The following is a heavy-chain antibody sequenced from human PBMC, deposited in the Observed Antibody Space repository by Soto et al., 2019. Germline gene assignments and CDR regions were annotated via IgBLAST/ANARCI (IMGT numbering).Heavy chain of an antibody. CDR2: IYHSGST. CDR3: ARGMTTVTTFDY. Sequence: SETLSLTCAVSGGSISSGGYSCNWIRQPPGKGLEWIGYIYHSGSTYYNPSLKSRVTISVDRSKNQFSLKLSSVTTADTAVYYCARGMTTVTTFDYWGQGTLVTVSS. V-gene: IGHV4-30-2*01. D-gene: IGHD4-17*01. CDR1: GGSISSGGYS. J-gene: IGHJ4*02.